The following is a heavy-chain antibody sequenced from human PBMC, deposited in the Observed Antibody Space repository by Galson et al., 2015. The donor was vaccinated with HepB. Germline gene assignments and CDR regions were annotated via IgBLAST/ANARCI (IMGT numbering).Heavy chain of an antibody. CDR3: ARDRQPLGWSYYYYGMDV. V-gene: IGHV1-46*04. Sequence: SVKVSCKASGYTFTSYYMHWVRQAPGQGLEWMGIINPSGGSTSYAQKLQGRVTMTRDTSTSTVYMELSSLRSEDTAVYYCARDRQPLGWSYYYYGMDVRGQGTTVTVSS. CDR2: INPSGGST. J-gene: IGHJ6*02. CDR1: GYTFTSYY. D-gene: IGHD6-19*01.